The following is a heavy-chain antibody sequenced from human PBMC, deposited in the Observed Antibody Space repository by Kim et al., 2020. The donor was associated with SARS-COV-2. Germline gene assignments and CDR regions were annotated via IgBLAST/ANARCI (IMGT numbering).Heavy chain of an antibody. CDR3: ARDLGSSGWYVGLDYGMDV. D-gene: IGHD6-19*01. J-gene: IGHJ6*02. V-gene: IGHV3-30*07. Sequence: DRFTISRDNSKNTLYLQMNSLRAEDTAVYYCARDLGSSGWYVGLDYGMDVWGQGTTVTVSS.